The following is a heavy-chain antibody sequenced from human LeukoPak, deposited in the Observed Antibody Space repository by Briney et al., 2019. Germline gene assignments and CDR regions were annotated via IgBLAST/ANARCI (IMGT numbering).Heavy chain of an antibody. Sequence: GGSLRLSCAASGFTVSSHYMSWVRQAPGKGLEWVSVIYSGAGTSYADSVQGRFTISRDNSKNTLYLQMNSLRVEDTAVYYCARDRGFSSSWRLFVYRGQGTLVTVSS. J-gene: IGHJ4*02. CDR1: GFTVSSHY. CDR3: ARDRGFSSSWRLFVY. D-gene: IGHD6-13*01. CDR2: IYSGAGT. V-gene: IGHV3-66*02.